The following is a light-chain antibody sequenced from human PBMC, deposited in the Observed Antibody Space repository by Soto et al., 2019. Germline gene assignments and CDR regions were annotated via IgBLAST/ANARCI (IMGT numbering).Light chain of an antibody. CDR2: GAS. CDR1: QSVRGIY. V-gene: IGKV3-20*01. CDR3: HPSGLRCT. Sequence: EIVFTQSPGTLSLSPGDRATFNCRASQSVRGIYLAWYQQHPVQAPRPPIHGASSRATGIPDRFSGSGSRTNFTLTINSLEPEDIPVYFCHPSGLRCTFAQGTKVDIK. J-gene: IGKJ1*01.